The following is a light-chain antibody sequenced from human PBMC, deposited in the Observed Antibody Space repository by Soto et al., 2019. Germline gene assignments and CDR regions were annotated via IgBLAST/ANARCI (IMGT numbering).Light chain of an antibody. Sequence: SYELPQPPSVSVAPGQTASITCGGNTIGSKSVHWYQQKPGQAPLLVVYDDSDRPSGTPERFSGSNSGNTATLTITRVEAGDEADYYCQVWDTTTYHRVFATGTKVTVL. J-gene: IGLJ1*01. V-gene: IGLV3-21*02. CDR1: TIGSKS. CDR2: DDS. CDR3: QVWDTTTYHRV.